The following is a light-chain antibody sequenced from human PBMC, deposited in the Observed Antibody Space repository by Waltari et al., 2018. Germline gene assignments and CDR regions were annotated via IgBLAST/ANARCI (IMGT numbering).Light chain of an antibody. Sequence: EIVLTQSPVTLSLSPGESATLSCRASQSIKNFLAWYQQKPGQAPRLLIFDASNRATGIPARFSGGASGADFTLTIDSLEPEDFGVYYCQQRSNWPPTFGPGTKVDIK. CDR3: QQRSNWPPT. J-gene: IGKJ3*01. CDR1: QSIKNF. CDR2: DAS. V-gene: IGKV3-11*01.